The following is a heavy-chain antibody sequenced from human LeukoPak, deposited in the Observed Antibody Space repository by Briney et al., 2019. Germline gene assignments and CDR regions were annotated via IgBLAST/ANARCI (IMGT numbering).Heavy chain of an antibody. CDR3: AKDPDIIVVVPPTRWFDP. Sequence: GGSLRLSCAASGFTFSSYAMSWVRQAPGKGLEWVSAISGSGDNTFYADSVKGRFTISRDNYKNTVFLQMSSLRAEDTAVYYCAKDPDIIVVVPPTRWFDPWGQGTLVTVSS. D-gene: IGHD2-15*01. CDR1: GFTFSSYA. V-gene: IGHV3-23*01. J-gene: IGHJ5*02. CDR2: ISGSGDNT.